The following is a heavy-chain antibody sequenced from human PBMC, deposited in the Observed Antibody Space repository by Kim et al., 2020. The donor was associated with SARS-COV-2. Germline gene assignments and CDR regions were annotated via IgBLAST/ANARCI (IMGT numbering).Heavy chain of an antibody. J-gene: IGHJ3*02. Sequence: SVKVSCKASGGTFSSYAISWVRQAPGQGLEWMGGIIPIFGTANYAQKFQGRVTITADESTSTAYMELSSLRSEDTAVYYCARRDGYNFDAFDIWGQGTMVTVSS. CDR2: IIPIFGTA. CDR1: GGTFSSYA. D-gene: IGHD5-12*01. CDR3: ARRDGYNFDAFDI. V-gene: IGHV1-69*13.